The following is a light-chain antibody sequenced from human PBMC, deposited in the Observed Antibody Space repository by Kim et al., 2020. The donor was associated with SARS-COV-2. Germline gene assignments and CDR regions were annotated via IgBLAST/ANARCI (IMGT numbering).Light chain of an antibody. CDR1: QTVSNGN. Sequence: SLSPGERASLACRASQTVSNGNLAWYQQKPGQAPRLLIYGTSSRATGIPDRFSGSGSGTDFTLTISRLEPEDFAVYYCQQYTSSYSFGQGTKLEI. J-gene: IGKJ2*03. CDR3: QQYTSSYS. V-gene: IGKV3-20*01. CDR2: GTS.